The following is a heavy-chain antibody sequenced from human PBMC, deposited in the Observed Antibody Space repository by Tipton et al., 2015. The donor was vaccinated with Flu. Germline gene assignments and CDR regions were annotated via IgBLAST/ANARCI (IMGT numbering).Heavy chain of an antibody. V-gene: IGHV3-23*01. Sequence: SLRLSCAASGFTFITYAMSWVRQAPGKGLEWVSAISGGGATTYFADSVKGRFAISRDNSRNTLYLQMNSLRAEDTAVYYCARMRERDCTLGVCYLWWFDVWGRGSLVSVSS. D-gene: IGHD2-8*01. CDR2: ISGGGATT. CDR3: ARMRERDCTLGVCYLWWFDV. CDR1: GFTFITYA. J-gene: IGHJ2*01.